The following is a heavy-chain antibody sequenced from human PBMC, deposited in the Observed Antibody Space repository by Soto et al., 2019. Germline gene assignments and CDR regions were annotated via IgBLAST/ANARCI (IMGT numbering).Heavy chain of an antibody. CDR3: ARDGYCSGGSCYSVPVFDY. Sequence: QLQLVESGGGVVQPGRSLRLSCAASGFTFSSYGMHWVRQAPGKGLEWVAVIWYDGSKKYYVDSVKGRFTISRDNSKNTLYLQMNSLRAEETAVYYCARDGYCSGGSCYSVPVFDYWGQGTLVTVSS. J-gene: IGHJ4*02. D-gene: IGHD2-15*01. CDR1: GFTFSSYG. CDR2: IWYDGSKK. V-gene: IGHV3-33*01.